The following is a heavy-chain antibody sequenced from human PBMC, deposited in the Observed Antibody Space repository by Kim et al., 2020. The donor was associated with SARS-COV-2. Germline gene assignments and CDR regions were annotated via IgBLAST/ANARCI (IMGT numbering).Heavy chain of an antibody. D-gene: IGHD6-19*01. J-gene: IGHJ4*02. CDR3: ARHGYSSGWYPFDY. V-gene: IGHV4-39*01. Sequence: SYNPALKSRVTKSVDTSKHQFSLKLSSVTAADTAVYYCARHGYSSGWYPFDYWGQGTLVTVSS.